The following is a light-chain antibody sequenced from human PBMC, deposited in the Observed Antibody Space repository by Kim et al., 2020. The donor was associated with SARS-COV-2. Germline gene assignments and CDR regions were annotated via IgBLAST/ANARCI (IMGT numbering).Light chain of an antibody. Sequence: QSALTQPASVSGSPGQSITISCTGTSSDVGGYNYVSWYQQHPGKAPKLMIYDVSKRPSGVSNRFSGSKSGNTASLTISGLQAEDEADYYRSSYTSSRTYVFGTGTEVTVL. J-gene: IGLJ1*01. CDR1: SSDVGGYNY. CDR2: DVS. V-gene: IGLV2-14*01. CDR3: SSYTSSRTYV.